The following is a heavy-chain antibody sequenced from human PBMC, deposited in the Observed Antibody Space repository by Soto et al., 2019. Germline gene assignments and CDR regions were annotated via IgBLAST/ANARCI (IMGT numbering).Heavy chain of an antibody. CDR1: GGSFSGYY. D-gene: IGHD6-6*01. Sequence: PSETLSLTCAVYGGSFSGYYWSWIRQPPGKGLEWIGEINHSGSTNYNPSLKSRVTISVDTSKNQFSLRLSSVTAADTAVYYCARAGIAARPAKRILDYWGQGTLVTVSS. V-gene: IGHV4-34*01. J-gene: IGHJ4*02. CDR2: INHSGST. CDR3: ARAGIAARPAKRILDY.